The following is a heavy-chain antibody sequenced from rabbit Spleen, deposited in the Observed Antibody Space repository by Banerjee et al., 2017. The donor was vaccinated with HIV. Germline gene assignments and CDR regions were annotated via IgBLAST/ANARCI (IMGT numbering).Heavy chain of an antibody. CDR2: IHAGSSNNI. CDR3: ARDLTSVIGWNFNL. D-gene: IGHD1-1*01. CDR1: GFDFSVYG. V-gene: IGHV1S45*01. J-gene: IGHJ4*01. Sequence: QLVESGGGLVQPGGSLKLSCKASGFDFSVYGLSWVRQAPGKGLEWIACIHAGSSNNIYYATWAKGRFTISKTSSTTVTLQMTSLTAADTATYFCARDLTSVIGWNFNLCGPGTLVTVS.